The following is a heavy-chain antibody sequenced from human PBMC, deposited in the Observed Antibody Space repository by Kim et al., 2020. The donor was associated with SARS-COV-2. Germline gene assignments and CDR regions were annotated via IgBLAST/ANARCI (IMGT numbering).Heavy chain of an antibody. D-gene: IGHD1-1*01. Sequence: TADNAQKFQGRVTITAEESTSTTYMQLSSLTSDDTAVYYCVREVATGSFDDWGQGTPVTVSS. CDR3: VREVATGSFDD. CDR2: TA. V-gene: IGHV1-69*01. J-gene: IGHJ4*02.